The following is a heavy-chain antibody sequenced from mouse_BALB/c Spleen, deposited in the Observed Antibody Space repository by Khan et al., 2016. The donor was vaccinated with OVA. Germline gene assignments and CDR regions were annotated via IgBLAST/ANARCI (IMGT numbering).Heavy chain of an antibody. D-gene: IGHD3-1*01. Sequence: QVQLKESGTELARPGTSVKMSCKAAGYTFSNYWIGWVKQRPGHGLEWIGDIYPGGGYTNYNENFKGKATLTADTSSSKAYMQLSSLASEDSAIYYCERRGAARATWDYFDYWGQGTTLTVSS. CDR3: ERRGAARATWDYFDY. V-gene: IGHV1-63*02. J-gene: IGHJ2*01. CDR2: IYPGGGYT. CDR1: GYTFSNYW.